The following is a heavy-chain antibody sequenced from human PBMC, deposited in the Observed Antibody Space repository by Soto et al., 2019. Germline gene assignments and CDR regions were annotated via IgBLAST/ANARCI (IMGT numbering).Heavy chain of an antibody. D-gene: IGHD4-17*01. Sequence: QVQLVQSGAEVKKPGASVKVCCKASGYTFTSYYMHWVRQAPGQGLEWMGIINPSGGSTSYAQKFQGRVTMTRDMSTSTVYMELSSLRSEDTAVYYCARDRPHDYGDYGEGNWFDPWGQGTLVTVSS. V-gene: IGHV1-46*01. CDR2: INPSGGST. J-gene: IGHJ5*02. CDR1: GYTFTSYY. CDR3: ARDRPHDYGDYGEGNWFDP.